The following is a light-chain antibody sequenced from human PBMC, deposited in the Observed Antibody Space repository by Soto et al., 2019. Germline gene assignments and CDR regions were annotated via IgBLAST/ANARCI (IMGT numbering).Light chain of an antibody. CDR3: QQYNNWPRT. CDR1: QSINNY. V-gene: IGKV1-5*03. J-gene: IGKJ1*01. CDR2: KAS. Sequence: DIQLTQSPSTLSTSVVYRVTISCRASQSINNYLAWYQQKPGKAPKLLIYKASTLESGVPSTFSGSGSGTEFSLTISSLQFEHFAVYYCQQYNNWPRTFGQGTKVDI.